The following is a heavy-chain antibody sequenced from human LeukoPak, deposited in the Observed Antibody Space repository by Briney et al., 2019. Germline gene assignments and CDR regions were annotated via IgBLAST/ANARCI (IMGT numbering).Heavy chain of an antibody. D-gene: IGHD3-10*01. V-gene: IGHV4-38-2*02. CDR3: ARLYGSGSYYNY. CDR1: GYSISSGYY. CDR2: IYHSGST. J-gene: IGHJ4*02. Sequence: SETLSLTCTVSGYSISSGYYWGWIRQPPGKGLEWIGSIYHSGSTNYNPSLKSRVTISVDTSKNQFSLKLSSVTAADTAVYYCARLYGSGSYYNYWGQGTLVAVSS.